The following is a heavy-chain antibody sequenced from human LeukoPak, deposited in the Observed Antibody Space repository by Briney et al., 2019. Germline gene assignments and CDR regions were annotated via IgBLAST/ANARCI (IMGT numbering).Heavy chain of an antibody. Sequence: SETLSRTGTVSGGSISDYYWSWIRHPPRKGLEWIAYIHTSGGTNYNPSLKSRVVVSEDTSKNQFSLKLSSVTAADTAIYYCARLDKIAGDTYYRWFGPWGQGTLVTVSS. CDR3: ARLDKIAGDTYYRWFGP. D-gene: IGHD2-21*02. CDR1: GGSISDYY. CDR2: IHTSGGT. V-gene: IGHV4-4*09. J-gene: IGHJ5*02.